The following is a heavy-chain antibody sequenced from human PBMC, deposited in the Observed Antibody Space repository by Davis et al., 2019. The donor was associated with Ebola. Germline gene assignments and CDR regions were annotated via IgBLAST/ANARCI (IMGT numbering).Heavy chain of an antibody. Sequence: ASAMDFCNASSYTFFSYGISWVRQAPGQGLEWMGIINPSGGSTSYAQKFQGRVTMTRDTSTSTVYMELSSLRSEDTAVYYCARDSHWYGRGYLDYWGQGTLVTVSS. V-gene: IGHV1-46*01. D-gene: IGHD2-15*01. J-gene: IGHJ4*02. CDR1: SYTFFSYG. CDR2: INPSGGST. CDR3: ARDSHWYGRGYLDY.